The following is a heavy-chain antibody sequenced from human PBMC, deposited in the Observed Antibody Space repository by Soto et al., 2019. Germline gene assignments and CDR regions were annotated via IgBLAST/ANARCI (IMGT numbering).Heavy chain of an antibody. J-gene: IGHJ2*01. V-gene: IGHV3-30-3*01. CDR2: ISSDGNTN. D-gene: IGHD2-21*01. CDR3: TREVVIPYWYFDL. CDR1: GFTFSSYS. Sequence: QVQLVESGGGVVQPGNSLRLSCAGSGFTFSSYSIHWVRQPPGKGLEWVTVISSDGNTNFYADSVKGRFTISRDNSKNIVYLQMNSLGAEDTDAYYCTREVVIPYWYFDLWGRGTLVTVSS.